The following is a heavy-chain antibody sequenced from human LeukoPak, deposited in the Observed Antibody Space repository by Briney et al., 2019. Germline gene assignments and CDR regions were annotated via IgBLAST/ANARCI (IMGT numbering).Heavy chain of an antibody. CDR1: GGSISSSNW. CDR2: INHSGST. Sequence: SETLSLTCAVSGGSISSSNWWSWVRQPPGKGLEWIGEINHSGSTNYNPSLKSRVTISVDTSKNQFSLKLSSVTAADTAVYYCARGAHCSGGSCYSGYFDYWGQGTLVTVSS. CDR3: ARGAHCSGGSCYSGYFDY. D-gene: IGHD2-15*01. J-gene: IGHJ4*02. V-gene: IGHV4-4*02.